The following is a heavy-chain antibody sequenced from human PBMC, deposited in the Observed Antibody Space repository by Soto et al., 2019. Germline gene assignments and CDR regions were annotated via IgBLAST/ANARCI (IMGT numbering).Heavy chain of an antibody. V-gene: IGHV3-48*03. CDR3: TSIAARRGYYYYGMDV. J-gene: IGHJ6*02. Sequence: EVQLVESGGGLVQPGGSLRLSCAASGFTFSSYEMNWVRQAPGKGLEWVSYISSSGSTIYYADSVKGRFTISRDNAKNPLYLQMNSLRAEDTAVYYCTSIAARRGYYYYGMDVWGQGTTVTVSS. CDR1: GFTFSSYE. CDR2: ISSSGSTI. D-gene: IGHD6-6*01.